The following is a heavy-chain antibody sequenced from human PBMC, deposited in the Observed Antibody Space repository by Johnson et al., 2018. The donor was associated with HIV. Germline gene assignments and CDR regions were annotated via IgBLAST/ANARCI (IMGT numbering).Heavy chain of an antibody. V-gene: IGHV3-23*04. Sequence: VQLVESGGGLVQPGGSLRLSCAASGFTFSSYAMSWVRQDPGKGLEWVSAISGSGGSTYYADSVKGRFTISRDNSKNTLYLQMNSLRAEDTAVYYCAKDRMYDYGDYGGAFDIWGQGTVVTVSS. CDR1: GFTFSSYA. CDR3: AKDRMYDYGDYGGAFDI. D-gene: IGHD4-17*01. J-gene: IGHJ3*02. CDR2: ISGSGGST.